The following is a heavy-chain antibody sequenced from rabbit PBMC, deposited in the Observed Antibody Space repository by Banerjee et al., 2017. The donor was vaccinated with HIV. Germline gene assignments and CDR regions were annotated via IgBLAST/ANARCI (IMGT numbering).Heavy chain of an antibody. D-gene: IGHD2-1*01. CDR3: ASYSYDDYGADYGMDL. CDR1: GFTLSSYW. V-gene: IGHV1S45*01. Sequence: QEQLVESGGGLVQPEGSLTLTCTASGFTLSSYWMSWVRQAPGKGLEWIACIYTGGGNTYYASWAKGRFTISKTSSTTVTLQMTSLTAADTATYFCASYSYDDYGADYGMDLWGQGTLVTVS. J-gene: IGHJ6*01. CDR2: IYTGGGNT.